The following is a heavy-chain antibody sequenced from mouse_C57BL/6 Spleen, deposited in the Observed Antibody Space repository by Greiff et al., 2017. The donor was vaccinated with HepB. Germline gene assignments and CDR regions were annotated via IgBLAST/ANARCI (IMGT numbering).Heavy chain of an antibody. CDR3: ARGGLDYAMDY. J-gene: IGHJ4*01. V-gene: IGHV1-69*01. CDR1: GYTFTSYW. D-gene: IGHD2-4*01. CDR2: IDPSDSYT. Sequence: QVQLKESGAELVMPGASVKLSCKASGYTFTSYWMHWVKQRPGQGLEWIGEIDPSDSYTNYNQKFKGKSTLTVDKSSSTAYMQLSSLTSEDSAVYYCARGGLDYAMDYWGQGTSVTVSS.